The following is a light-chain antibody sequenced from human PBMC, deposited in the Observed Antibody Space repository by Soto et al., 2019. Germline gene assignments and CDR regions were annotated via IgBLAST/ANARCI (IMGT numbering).Light chain of an antibody. CDR2: GAS. CDR1: QSVSSN. CDR3: QQYNNWPWT. Sequence: EIVMTQSPAILSVSPGEMATLSCRASQSVSSNLAWYQQKPGQAPRLLIYGASTRATGIPARFSGSGSGTEFTLTISSLQSEDFAVYYCQQYNNWPWTFGQGTKVDIK. J-gene: IGKJ1*01. V-gene: IGKV3-15*01.